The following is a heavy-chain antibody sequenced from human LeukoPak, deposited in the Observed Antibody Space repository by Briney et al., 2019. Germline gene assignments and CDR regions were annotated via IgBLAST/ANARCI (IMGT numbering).Heavy chain of an antibody. CDR2: ISSNGGST. Sequence: GGSLRLSCSASGFTFSSYAMHWVRQAPGQGLEYVSAISSNGGSTYYADSVKGRFTISRDNSKNTLYLQMSSLRAEDTVVYYCVKGGCSSTTCYLANPWGQGTLVTVSS. J-gene: IGHJ5*02. V-gene: IGHV3-64D*06. D-gene: IGHD2-2*01. CDR3: VKGGCSSTTCYLANP. CDR1: GFTFSSYA.